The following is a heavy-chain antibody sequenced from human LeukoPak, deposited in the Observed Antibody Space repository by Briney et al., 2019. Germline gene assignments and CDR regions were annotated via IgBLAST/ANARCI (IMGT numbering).Heavy chain of an antibody. CDR1: GGTFSSYA. CDR3: ASLGVYGSGSYYKKYYFDY. V-gene: IGHV1-69*01. Sequence: SVKVSCKASGGTFSSYAISWVRQAPGQGREWMGGIIPIFGTANYAQKFQGRVTITADESTSTAYIELSSLRSEDTAVYYCASLGVYGSGSYYKKYYFDYWGQGTLVTVSS. D-gene: IGHD3-10*01. CDR2: IIPIFGTA. J-gene: IGHJ4*02.